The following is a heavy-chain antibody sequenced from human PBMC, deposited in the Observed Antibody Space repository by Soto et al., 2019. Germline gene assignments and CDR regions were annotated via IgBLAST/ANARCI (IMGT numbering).Heavy chain of an antibody. J-gene: IGHJ4*02. Sequence: QVQLQESGPGLVKPSETLSLTCTVSGASISGYHWGWIRQPPGKGLEWIGYLYYTGSTHYNPSLKSRVTMSVDTSNNQFSLKLNSVTAADTAVYYCARGFAIGWYTYFFDLWGQGPLVTVSS. V-gene: IGHV4-59*08. CDR3: ARGFAIGWYTYFFDL. D-gene: IGHD6-19*01. CDR1: GASISGYH. CDR2: LYYTGST.